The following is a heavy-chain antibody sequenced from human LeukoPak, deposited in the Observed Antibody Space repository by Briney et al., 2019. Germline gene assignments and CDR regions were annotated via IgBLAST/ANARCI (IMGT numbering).Heavy chain of an antibody. CDR1: GGSFSGYY. CDR2: INHSGST. J-gene: IGHJ2*01. Sequence: PSETLSLTCAVYGGSFSGYYWSWIRQPPGKGLEWIGEINHSGSTNYNPSLKSRVTISVDTSKNQFSLKLSSVTAADTAVYYCARGGTYGDYVGGGLFDLWGRGTLVTVSS. V-gene: IGHV4-34*01. D-gene: IGHD4-17*01. CDR3: ARGGTYGDYVGGGLFDL.